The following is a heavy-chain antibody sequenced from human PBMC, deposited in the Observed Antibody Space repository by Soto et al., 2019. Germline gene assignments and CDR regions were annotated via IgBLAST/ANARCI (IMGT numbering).Heavy chain of an antibody. V-gene: IGHV4-31*03. CDR3: ARAVILRYFDWLPGGGMDV. Sequence: SETLSLTCTVSGGSISSGGYYWGWIRQHPGKGLEWIGYIYYSGSTYYNPSLKSRVTISVDTSKNQFSLKLSSVTAADTAVYYCARAVILRYFDWLPGGGMDVWGQGTTVTVSS. J-gene: IGHJ6*02. D-gene: IGHD3-9*01. CDR2: IYYSGST. CDR1: GGSISSGGYY.